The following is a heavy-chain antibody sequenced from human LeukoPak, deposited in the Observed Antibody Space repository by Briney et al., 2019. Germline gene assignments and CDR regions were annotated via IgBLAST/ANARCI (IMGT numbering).Heavy chain of an antibody. D-gene: IGHD2-2*01. CDR1: GFTVSSNY. V-gene: IGHV3-66*01. Sequence: PGGSLRLSCAASGFTVSSNYMSWVRQAPGKGLEWVSVIYSGGSTYYADSVKGRFTISRDNSKNTLYLQMNSLRAEDTAVYYCWSIVVVPAAGREGDYWGQGTLVTVSS. CDR2: IYSGGST. J-gene: IGHJ4*02. CDR3: WSIVVVPAAGREGDY.